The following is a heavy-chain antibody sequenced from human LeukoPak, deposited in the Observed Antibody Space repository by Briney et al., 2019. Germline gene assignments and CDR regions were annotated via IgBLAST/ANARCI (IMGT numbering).Heavy chain of an antibody. D-gene: IGHD5-12*01. J-gene: IGHJ3*02. V-gene: IGHV7-4-1*02. CDR2: INTNTGNP. CDR3: ASTSQWLRDAFDI. Sequence: ASVKVSCKASGYTFTSYAMNWVRQAPGHGLEWMGWINTNTGNPTYAQGFTGRFVFSLDTSVSTAYLQISSLKAEDTAVYYCASTSQWLRDAFDIWGQGTMVTVSS. CDR1: GYTFTSYA.